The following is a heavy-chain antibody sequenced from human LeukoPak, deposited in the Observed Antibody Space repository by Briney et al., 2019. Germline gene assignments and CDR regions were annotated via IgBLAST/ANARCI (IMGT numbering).Heavy chain of an antibody. CDR2: MNPNSGNT. Sequence: ASVKVSCKASGYTFTSYDINWVRQAIGQGLEWMGWMNPNSGNTGYAQKFQGRVTMTRNTSISTAYMELSSLRSEDTAVYYCALRGYSYGSPYYYYYYMDVWGKGTTVTVSS. D-gene: IGHD5-18*01. J-gene: IGHJ6*03. CDR3: ALRGYSYGSPYYYYYYMDV. V-gene: IGHV1-8*01. CDR1: GYTFTSYD.